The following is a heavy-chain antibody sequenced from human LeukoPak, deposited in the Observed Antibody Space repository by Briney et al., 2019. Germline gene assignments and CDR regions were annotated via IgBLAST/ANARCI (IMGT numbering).Heavy chain of an antibody. J-gene: IGHJ4*02. CDR2: IDPSGGST. CDR1: GYTFTNYY. Sequence: ASVKVSCKASGYTFTNYYMHWVRQAPGQGLEWMGIIDPSGGSTSYAQKFQGRVTMTRDMSTSTVYMELSSLRSEDTAVYYWAKDTVYSSSSDYWGQGTLVTVSS. CDR3: AKDTVYSSSSDY. V-gene: IGHV1-46*01. D-gene: IGHD6-6*01.